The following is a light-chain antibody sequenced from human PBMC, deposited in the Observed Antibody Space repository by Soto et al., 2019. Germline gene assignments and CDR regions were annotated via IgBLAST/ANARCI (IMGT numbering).Light chain of an antibody. CDR1: SSDVGRYNL. Sequence: SALTQPASVSGSPGQSITISCTGTSSDVGRYNLVSWYQQHPGKAPKLMIYEVSERPSGVSNRFSGSKSGNTASLTISGLQAEDEADYYCCSYATPRLFGGGTKLTVL. J-gene: IGLJ2*01. V-gene: IGLV2-23*02. CDR3: CSYATPRL. CDR2: EVS.